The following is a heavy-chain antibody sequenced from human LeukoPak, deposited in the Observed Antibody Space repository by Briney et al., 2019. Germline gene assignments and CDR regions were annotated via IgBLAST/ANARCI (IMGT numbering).Heavy chain of an antibody. D-gene: IGHD4-11*01. CDR3: ARRYSNYFFDY. CDR2: IYHSGST. V-gene: IGHV4-38-2*01. J-gene: IGHJ4*02. CDR1: GYSIASGYY. Sequence: SETLSLTCAVSGYSIASGYYWAWIRQPPGKGLEWIGNIYHSGSTYYNASLKSRVTISVDTSKNQFSLKLSSVTAADTAVYYCARRYSNYFFDYWGQGTLVAVSS.